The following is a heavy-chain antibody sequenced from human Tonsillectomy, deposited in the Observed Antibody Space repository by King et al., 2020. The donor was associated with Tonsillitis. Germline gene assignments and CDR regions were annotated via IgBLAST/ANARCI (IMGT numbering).Heavy chain of an antibody. Sequence: QLVQSGAEVKKPGASVKVSCKASGYTFTNYDINWVRQATGQGLEWMGWMNPDSGNTEFAQKFQGRVTMTRDTSISTAYMELSSLKSEDTAIYYCARGYIYAPTDSWGQGTLAT. CDR2: MNPDSGNT. V-gene: IGHV1-8*01. D-gene: IGHD5/OR15-5a*01. J-gene: IGHJ4*02. CDR3: ARGYIYAPTDS. CDR1: GYTFTNYD.